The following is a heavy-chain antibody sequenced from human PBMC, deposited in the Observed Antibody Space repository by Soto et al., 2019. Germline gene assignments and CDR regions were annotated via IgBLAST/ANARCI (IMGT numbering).Heavy chain of an antibody. CDR2: TFYSGNI. CDR1: GVFISTSY. CDR3: ARDYGDYEPHFGY. Sequence: QVQLQESGPGLVKPSETLSLTCTVSGVFISTSYWSWIRQPPGKGLEWIGCTFYSGNIDYNPSLKSRVTISVDTSKNQFSLKLSSVTAADTAGYYCARDYGDYEPHFGYWGQGTLVTVSS. D-gene: IGHD4-17*01. J-gene: IGHJ4*02. V-gene: IGHV4-59*08.